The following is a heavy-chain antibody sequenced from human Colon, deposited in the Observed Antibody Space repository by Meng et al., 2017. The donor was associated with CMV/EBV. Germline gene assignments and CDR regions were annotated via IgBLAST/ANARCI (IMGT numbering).Heavy chain of an antibody. CDR1: GFTFSVFA. CDR3: AKASSNFPYYSMDV. Sequence: GGSLRLSCSASGFTFSVFAMHWVRQAPGKGLEWVSAISGGGTSTYYADSVKGRFTISRDNSNNTLFLQLSSLRADGTALYYCAKASSNFPYYSMDVWGQGTPVTVSS. D-gene: IGHD4-11*01. J-gene: IGHJ6*02. CDR2: ISGGGTST. V-gene: IGHV3-23*01.